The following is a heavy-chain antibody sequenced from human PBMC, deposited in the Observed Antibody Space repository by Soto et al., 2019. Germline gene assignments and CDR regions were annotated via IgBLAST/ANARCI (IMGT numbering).Heavy chain of an antibody. V-gene: IGHV1-24*01. CDR1: GYTLTGLS. CDR3: ATGSGLYSGYAQAFDI. J-gene: IGHJ3*02. CDR2: FDPEDGET. Sequence: ASVKVSCKVSGYTLTGLSMHWVRQAPGKGLEWMGGFDPEDGETIYAQKFQGRVTMTEDTSTDTAYMELSSLRSEDTALYYCATGSGLYSGYAQAFDIWGQGTMVTVSS. D-gene: IGHD5-12*01.